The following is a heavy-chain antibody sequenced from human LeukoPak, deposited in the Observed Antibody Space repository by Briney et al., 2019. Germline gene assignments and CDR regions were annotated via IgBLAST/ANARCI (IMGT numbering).Heavy chain of an antibody. V-gene: IGHV3-48*01. CDR2: ISSSSSTI. J-gene: IGHJ4*02. D-gene: IGHD1-26*01. CDR3: ARDSYSGSYSYFDY. Sequence: PGGSLRLSCAASGFTFSSYSMNWVRQAPGKGLEWVSYISSSSSTIYYADSVKGRFTISRDNAKNSLYLQMNSLRAEDTALYYCARDSYSGSYSYFDYWGQGTLVTVSS. CDR1: GFTFSSYS.